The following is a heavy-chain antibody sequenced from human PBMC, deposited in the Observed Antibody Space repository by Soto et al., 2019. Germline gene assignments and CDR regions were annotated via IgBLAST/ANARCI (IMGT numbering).Heavy chain of an antibody. Sequence: QVQLVESGGGVVQPGRSLRLSCAASGFTFSSYGMHWVRQAPGKGREWVAVIWYDGSNKYYADSVKGRFTISRDNSKNTLYLQMNSLRAEDTSVYYCARDYGHYYYGMDVWGHGTTVTVSS. D-gene: IGHD3-16*01. J-gene: IGHJ6*02. CDR3: ARDYGHYYYGMDV. V-gene: IGHV3-33*01. CDR2: IWYDGSNK. CDR1: GFTFSSYG.